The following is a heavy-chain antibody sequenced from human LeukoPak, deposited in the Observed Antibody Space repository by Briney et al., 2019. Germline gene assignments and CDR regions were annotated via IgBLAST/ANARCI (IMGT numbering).Heavy chain of an antibody. J-gene: IGHJ2*01. Sequence: SQTLSLTCTVSGGSISSGDYYWSWTRQPPGKGLEWIGSIYYSGSTYCNPSLKSRVTISVDTSKNQFSLKLSSVTAADTAVYYCAGYFLPAATQYFDLWGRGTLVTVSS. D-gene: IGHD2-2*01. CDR1: GGSISSGDYY. V-gene: IGHV4-39*01. CDR3: AGYFLPAATQYFDL. CDR2: IYYSGST.